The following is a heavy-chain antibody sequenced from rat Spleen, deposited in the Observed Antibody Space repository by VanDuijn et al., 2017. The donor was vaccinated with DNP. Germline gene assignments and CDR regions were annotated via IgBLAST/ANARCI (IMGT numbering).Heavy chain of an antibody. CDR2: ISYDGGST. Sequence: EVQLVESGGGLVQPGRSLKLSCAASGFTFSDYYMAWVRQAPPKGLEWVASISYDGGSTYYRDSVKGRFTISRDNAKSSLYLQMDSLRSEDTATYYCTTAEFITTLEGVMDAWGQGASVTVSS. CDR1: GFTFSDYY. CDR3: TTAEFITTLEGVMDA. V-gene: IGHV5-20*01. J-gene: IGHJ4*01. D-gene: IGHD1-1*01.